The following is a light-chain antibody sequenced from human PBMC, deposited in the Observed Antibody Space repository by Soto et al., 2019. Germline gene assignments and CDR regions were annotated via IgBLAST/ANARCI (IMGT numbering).Light chain of an antibody. CDR2: EVT. CDR1: SSDVGAYNY. Sequence: QSVLTQPASVSGSPGQSITISCTGTSSDVGAYNYVSWHQHHPGKVPKLLIYEVTNRPSGASDRFSGSKSGNTASLTISGLQAEDEADYYCSSKRDSSTLFVFGTGTKVTVL. CDR3: SSKRDSSTLFV. V-gene: IGLV2-14*01. J-gene: IGLJ1*01.